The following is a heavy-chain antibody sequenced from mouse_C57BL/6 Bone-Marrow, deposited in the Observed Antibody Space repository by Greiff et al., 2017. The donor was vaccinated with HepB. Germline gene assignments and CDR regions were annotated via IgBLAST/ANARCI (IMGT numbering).Heavy chain of an antibody. CDR3: ARSFTTVVPYFFDC. CDR1: GYSFTDYN. Sequence: QLQESGPELVKPGASVKISCKASGYSFTDYNMNWVKQSNGKSLEWIGVINPNYGTTSYNQKFKGKATLTVDQSSSTAYMQLNSLTSEDSAVYYCARSFTTVVPYFFDCWSQGTTLTVSS. CDR2: INPNYGTT. D-gene: IGHD1-1*01. J-gene: IGHJ2*01. V-gene: IGHV1-39*01.